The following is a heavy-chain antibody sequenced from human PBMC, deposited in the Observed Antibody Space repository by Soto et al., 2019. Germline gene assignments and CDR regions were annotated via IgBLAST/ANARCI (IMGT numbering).Heavy chain of an antibody. CDR1: GDTFTANA. CDR2: MIPVFGKP. D-gene: IGHD2-8*01. Sequence: QMQLVQSRAELRKPGSSVKVSCKVSGDTFTANALTWVRQAPGQGLEWIGGMIPVFGKPSYAQNFQGRVTITADRSTTDESTSTAYMELSSLRFEDTAVYYCGRVALNGPGNHWGQGTLVTVSS. J-gene: IGHJ5*02. CDR3: GRVALNGPGNH. V-gene: IGHV1-69*01.